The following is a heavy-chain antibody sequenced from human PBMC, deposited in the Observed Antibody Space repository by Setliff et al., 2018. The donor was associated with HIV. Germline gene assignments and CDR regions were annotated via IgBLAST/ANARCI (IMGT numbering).Heavy chain of an antibody. CDR2: IKGKSDGETT. J-gene: IGHJ4*02. D-gene: IGHD2-2*02. Sequence: GGSLRLSCAASGFTFSNAWMSWVRQAPGKGLEWVGLIKGKSDGETTDYAEPVKGRFSISRDDSKNALFLQMNSLKTEDTAVYHCTTVHYCSPTRCYIFDYWGQGTPVTVSS. CDR3: TTVHYCSPTRCYIFDY. CDR1: GFTFSNAW. V-gene: IGHV3-15*01.